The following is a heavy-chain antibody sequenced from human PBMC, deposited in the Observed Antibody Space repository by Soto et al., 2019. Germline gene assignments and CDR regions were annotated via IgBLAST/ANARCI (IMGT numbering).Heavy chain of an antibody. CDR3: ARPNYDILTGLSGFDI. D-gene: IGHD3-9*01. Sequence: QVQLQESGPGLVKPSQTLSLTCIVSGDSITSGNYYWSWIRQHPGKGLEWIGYIHHSGNTYYIPSLNSRLSLSMDTSKNQFSLQLSSVTAADNAPYYCARPNYDILTGLSGFDIWGQGTMVTASS. V-gene: IGHV4-31*03. CDR2: IHHSGNT. CDR1: GDSITSGNYY. J-gene: IGHJ3*02.